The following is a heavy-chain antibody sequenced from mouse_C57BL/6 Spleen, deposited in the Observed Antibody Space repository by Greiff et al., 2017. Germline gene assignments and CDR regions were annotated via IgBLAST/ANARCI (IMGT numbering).Heavy chain of an antibody. CDR2: IDPSDSYT. V-gene: IGHV1-59*01. Sequence: QVQLQQPGAELVRPGTSVKLSCKASGYTFTSYWMHWVKQRPGQGLEWIGVIDPSDSYTNYNQKFKGKATLTVDTSSSTAYMQLSSLTSEDSAVYYCARSTTVVAYYFDYWGQGTTLTVSS. CDR1: GYTFTSYW. J-gene: IGHJ2*01. D-gene: IGHD1-1*01. CDR3: ARSTTVVAYYFDY.